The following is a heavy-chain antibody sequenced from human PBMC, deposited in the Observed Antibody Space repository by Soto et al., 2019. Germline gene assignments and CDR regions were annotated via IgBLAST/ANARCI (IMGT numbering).Heavy chain of an antibody. CDR2: INSDGSST. Sequence: GGSLRLSCAASGFTFSSYWMHWVRQAPGKGLVWVSRINSDGSSTSYADSVKGRFTISRDNAKNTLYLQMNSLRAEDTAVYYCARAGGSTSWFYYYYYMDVWGKGTTVTVSS. CDR1: GFTFSSYW. CDR3: ARAGGSTSWFYYYYYMDV. V-gene: IGHV3-74*01. D-gene: IGHD2-2*01. J-gene: IGHJ6*03.